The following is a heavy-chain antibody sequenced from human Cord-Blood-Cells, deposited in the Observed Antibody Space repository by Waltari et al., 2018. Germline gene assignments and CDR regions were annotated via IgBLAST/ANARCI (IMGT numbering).Heavy chain of an antibody. CDR3: AKSPASGYYYYYYGMDV. CDR2: ISYDGSNK. D-gene: IGHD3-22*01. J-gene: IGHJ6*02. CDR1: GFTFSSYG. Sequence: QVQLVESGGGVVQPGRSLRLSCAASGFTFSSYGRHWVRQAPGKGLEWVAVISYDGSNKYYADSVKGRFTISRDNSKNTLYLQMNSLRAEDTAVYYCAKSPASGYYYYYYGMDVWGQGTTVTVSS. V-gene: IGHV3-30*18.